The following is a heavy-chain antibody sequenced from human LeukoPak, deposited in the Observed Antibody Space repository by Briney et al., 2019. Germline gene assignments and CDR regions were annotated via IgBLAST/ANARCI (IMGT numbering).Heavy chain of an antibody. Sequence: ASVKVSCKASVYTFTGYYMHWVRQAPGQGLEWMGWINPNSGGTNYAQKFQGRVTMTRDTSISTAYMELSRLRSDDTAVYYCARELRSYYDSSGQASWDAFDIWGQGTMVTVSS. V-gene: IGHV1-2*02. CDR2: INPNSGGT. D-gene: IGHD3-22*01. CDR3: ARELRSYYDSSGQASWDAFDI. J-gene: IGHJ3*02. CDR1: VYTFTGYY.